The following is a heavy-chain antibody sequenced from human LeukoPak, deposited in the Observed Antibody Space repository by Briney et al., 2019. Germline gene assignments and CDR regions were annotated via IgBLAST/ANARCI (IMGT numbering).Heavy chain of an antibody. V-gene: IGHV1-69*13. CDR3: ARDHDSSGYYYFDY. CDR1: GYTFTSYA. J-gene: IGHJ4*02. D-gene: IGHD3-22*01. CDR2: IIPIFGTA. Sequence: SVKVSCKASGYTFTSYAMNWVRQAPGQGLEWMGGIIPIFGTANYAQKFQGRVTITADESTSTAYMELSSLRSEDTAVYYCARDHDSSGYYYFDYWGQGTLVTVSS.